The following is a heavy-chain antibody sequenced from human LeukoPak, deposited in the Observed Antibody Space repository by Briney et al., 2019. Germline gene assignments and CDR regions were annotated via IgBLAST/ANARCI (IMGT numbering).Heavy chain of an antibody. Sequence: PSETLSLTCTVSGGSISDSNYYWSWIRQPPGKGLEWIGYIYYSGSTNYNPSLKSRVTISVDTSKNQFSLKLSSVTAADTAVYYCASTYYDFWSGYYGSYYFDCWGQGTLVTVSS. CDR1: GGSISDSNYY. J-gene: IGHJ4*02. CDR2: IYYSGST. V-gene: IGHV4-61*01. D-gene: IGHD3-3*01. CDR3: ASTYYDFWSGYYGSYYFDC.